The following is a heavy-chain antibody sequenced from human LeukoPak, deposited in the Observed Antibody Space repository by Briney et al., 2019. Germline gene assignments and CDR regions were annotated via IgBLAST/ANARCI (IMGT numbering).Heavy chain of an antibody. V-gene: IGHV5-51*01. D-gene: IGHD6-19*01. Sequence: GESLKISCKGSGYSFTSYWIGWVRQMPGKGLEWMGIIYPGDSDTRYSPSFQGQVTISADKSISTAYLQRSSLKASDTAMHYCARLHDSGWSQHSEGTDYWGQGTLVTVSS. CDR3: ARLHDSGWSQHSEGTDY. CDR1: GYSFTSYW. J-gene: IGHJ4*02. CDR2: IYPGDSDT.